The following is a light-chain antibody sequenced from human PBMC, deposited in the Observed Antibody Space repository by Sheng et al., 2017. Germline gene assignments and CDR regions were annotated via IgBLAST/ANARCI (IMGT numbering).Light chain of an antibody. CDR1: QSISSW. CDR2: KAS. Sequence: DIQMTQSPSSLSASVGDRVTITCRASQSISSWVAWYQQKPGKAPKLLIYKASTLESGVPSRFSGSGSGTEFTLTISSLQPEDFATYYCQQLNSYPYTFGQGTKLEIK. V-gene: IGKV1-5*03. CDR3: QQLNSYPYT. J-gene: IGKJ2*01.